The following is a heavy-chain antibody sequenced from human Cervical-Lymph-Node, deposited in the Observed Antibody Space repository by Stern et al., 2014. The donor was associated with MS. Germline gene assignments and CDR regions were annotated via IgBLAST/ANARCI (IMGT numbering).Heavy chain of an antibody. D-gene: IGHD2-21*01. V-gene: IGHV1-2*02. CDR3: ARGLATALIADF. Sequence: VQLVQSGADVKKPGASLKVSCKASRSTFTHYYMQRVRQAPGQGLEWMGWIHPNSDDTNYARKFQGRVTLTRDTSINTAYLELSRLTYDDTAVYYCARGLATALIADFWGQGTLVTVS. CDR2: IHPNSDDT. CDR1: RSTFTHYY. J-gene: IGHJ4*02.